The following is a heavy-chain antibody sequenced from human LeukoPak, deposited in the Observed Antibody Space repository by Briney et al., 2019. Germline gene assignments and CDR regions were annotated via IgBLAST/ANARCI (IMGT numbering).Heavy chain of an antibody. J-gene: IGHJ4*02. CDR2: ISAYNGNT. CDR3: ARVRSINGFDY. CDR1: GYTFTSYG. Sequence: GPVKVSCKASGYTFTSYGISWVRQAPGQGLEWMGWISAYNGNTNYAQKLQGRVTMTTDTSTSTAYMELRSLRSDDTAVYYCARVRSINGFDYWGQGTLVTVSS. D-gene: IGHD2/OR15-2a*01. V-gene: IGHV1-18*01.